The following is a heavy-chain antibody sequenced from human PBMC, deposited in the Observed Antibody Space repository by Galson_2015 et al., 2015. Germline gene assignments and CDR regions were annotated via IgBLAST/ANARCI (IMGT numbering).Heavy chain of an antibody. V-gene: IGHV3-23*01. J-gene: IGHJ4*02. CDR1: GFTFSSYA. CDR2: ISGSGGST. Sequence: SLRLSCAASGFTFSSYAMSWVRQAPGKGLEWVSAISGSGGSTYYADSVKGRFTISRDNSKNTLYLQMNSLRAEDTAVYYCAKDGGWLVYHDYGGQGTLVTVSS. D-gene: IGHD6-19*01. CDR3: AKDGGWLVYHDY.